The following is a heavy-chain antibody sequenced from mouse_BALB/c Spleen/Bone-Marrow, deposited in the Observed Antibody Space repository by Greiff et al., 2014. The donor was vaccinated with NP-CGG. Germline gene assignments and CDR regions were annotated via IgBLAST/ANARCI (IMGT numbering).Heavy chain of an antibody. CDR2: IWAAGST. CDR1: GFSLTSYG. D-gene: IGHD2-3*01. CDR3: GREREFDGYYDTDY. Sequence: QVQLKESGPGLVAPSQSLSITCTVSGFSLTSYGVHWVRQPLGKGLEWLGVIWAAGSTNYNSALMSRLSISKDNSKSQLFLKMNSLQTDDTAVYYCGREREFDGYYDTDYWGRGTTLTVSS. V-gene: IGHV2-9*02. J-gene: IGHJ2*01.